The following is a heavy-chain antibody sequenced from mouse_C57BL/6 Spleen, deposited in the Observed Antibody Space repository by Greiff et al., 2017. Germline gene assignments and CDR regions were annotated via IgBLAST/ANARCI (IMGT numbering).Heavy chain of an antibody. Sequence: EVHLVESGGGLVKPGGSLKLSCAASGFTFSDYGMHWVRQAPEKGLEWVAYISSGSSTIYYADTVKGRFTISRDNAKNTLFLQMTSLRSEDTAMYYCTRSTVTFDYWGQGTTLTVSS. CDR2: ISSGSSTI. CDR3: TRSTVTFDY. CDR1: GFTFSDYG. J-gene: IGHJ2*01. D-gene: IGHD2-13*01. V-gene: IGHV5-17*01.